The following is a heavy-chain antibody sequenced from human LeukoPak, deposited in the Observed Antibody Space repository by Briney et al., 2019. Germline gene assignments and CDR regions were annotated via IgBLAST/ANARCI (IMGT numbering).Heavy chain of an antibody. CDR1: GFTFSDYW. Sequence: GGSLRLSCAASGFTFSDYWMHWVRQAPGKGLVWVSRISSDGSSTSNADSVKGRFTISRDNAKNTLYLQMNSLRAEDTAVYYCARLLNSGSYLDNWGQGTLVTVSS. V-gene: IGHV3-74*01. J-gene: IGHJ4*02. D-gene: IGHD1-26*01. CDR3: ARLLNSGSYLDN. CDR2: ISSDGSST.